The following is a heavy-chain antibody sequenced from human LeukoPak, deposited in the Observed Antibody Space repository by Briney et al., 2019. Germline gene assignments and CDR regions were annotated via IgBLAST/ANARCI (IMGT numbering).Heavy chain of an antibody. V-gene: IGHV3-7*01. CDR1: GFTFSSYW. Sequence: GGSLRLSCAASGFTFSSYWMSWARQAPGKGLEWVANIKEDGSEKYYVDSVKGRFTISRDNAKNSLYLQMNSLRAEDTAMYYCARDYGGNSVYWGQGTLVTVSS. CDR2: IKEDGSEK. D-gene: IGHD4-23*01. CDR3: ARDYGGNSVY. J-gene: IGHJ4*02.